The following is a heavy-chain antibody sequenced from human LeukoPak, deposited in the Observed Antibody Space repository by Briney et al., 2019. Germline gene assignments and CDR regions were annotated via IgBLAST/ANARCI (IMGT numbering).Heavy chain of an antibody. CDR2: INPNSGGT. V-gene: IGHV1-2*02. CDR3: ARDTWDLPFDY. J-gene: IGHJ4*02. D-gene: IGHD1-26*01. Sequence: ASVKVSCKASGYTFTDYYIHWVRQAPGQGLEWLGWINPNSGGTNYAEKFQGRVTMTRDTSISTAYMELSRLRSDDTAVYYCARDTWDLPFDYWGQGTLVTVSS. CDR1: GYTFTDYY.